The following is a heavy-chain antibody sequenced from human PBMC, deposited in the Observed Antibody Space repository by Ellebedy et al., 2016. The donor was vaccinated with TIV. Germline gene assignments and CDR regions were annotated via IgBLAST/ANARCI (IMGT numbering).Heavy chain of an antibody. CDR3: ARDYCSGGSCYEDY. CDR2: IYYSGST. Sequence: MPSETLSLTCTVSGGSISSSSYYWGWIRQPPGKGLEWIGSIYYSGSTYYNPSLKSRVTISVDTSKNQFSLKLSSVTAADTAVYYCARDYCSGGSCYEDYWGQGTLVTVSS. CDR1: GGSISSSSYY. J-gene: IGHJ4*02. V-gene: IGHV4-39*07. D-gene: IGHD2-15*01.